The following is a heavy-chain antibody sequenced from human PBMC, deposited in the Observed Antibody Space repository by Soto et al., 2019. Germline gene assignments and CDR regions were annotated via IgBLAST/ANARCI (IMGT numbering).Heavy chain of an antibody. CDR3: AKDPQTQLASRPDY. CDR1: GFTFSSYA. V-gene: IGHV3-23*01. CDR2: TGSGGST. J-gene: IGHJ4*02. D-gene: IGHD6-6*01. Sequence: PGGSLRLSCAASGFTFSSYAMTWVRQAPGKGLEWVSATGSGGSTYYADSVKGRFTISRDNSRNTLYLQMNSLRADDTAVYYCAKDPQTQLASRPDYWGQGTLVTVSS.